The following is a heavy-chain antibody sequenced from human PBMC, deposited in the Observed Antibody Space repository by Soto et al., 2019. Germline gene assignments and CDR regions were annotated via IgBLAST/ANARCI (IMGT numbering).Heavy chain of an antibody. Sequence: SETLSLTCXVSGGSISSYYWSWIRQPPGKGLEWIGYIYYSGSTNYNPSLKSRVTISVDTSKNQFSLKLSSVTAADTAVYYCARLYVNIVTLHAFDIWGQGTMVTVSS. CDR1: GGSISSYY. CDR2: IYYSGST. D-gene: IGHD5-12*01. J-gene: IGHJ3*02. CDR3: ARLYVNIVTLHAFDI. V-gene: IGHV4-59*08.